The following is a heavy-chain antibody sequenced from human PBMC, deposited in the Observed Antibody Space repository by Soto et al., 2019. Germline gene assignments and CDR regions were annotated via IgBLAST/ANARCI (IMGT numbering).Heavy chain of an antibody. CDR2: MNANSGNT. V-gene: IGHV1-8*01. J-gene: IGHJ4*02. CDR1: GYTFISYD. Sequence: ASLNAYRKSFGYTFISYDVYLVPQDPGQVLEWIGWMNANSGNTGNAHKFQGRVTMTRNTPISTAYMELSSLRSEDPAAYYCARTHYVDNVDYWGQGTLVPVSS. D-gene: IGHD4-17*01. CDR3: ARTHYVDNVDY.